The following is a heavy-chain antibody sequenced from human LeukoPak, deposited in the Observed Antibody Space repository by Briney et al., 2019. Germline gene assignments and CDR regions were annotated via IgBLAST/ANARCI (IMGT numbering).Heavy chain of an antibody. CDR1: GFTFSSYA. Sequence: GGSLRLSCAASGFTFSSYAMHWVRQAPGKGLEWVAVISYDGSNKYYADSVKGRFTISRDNSKNTLYLQMNSLRAEDTAVYYCARVMYHLPVHRCSDYYGMDVWGQGTTVTVSS. D-gene: IGHD2-2*01. CDR3: ARVMYHLPVHRCSDYYGMDV. V-gene: IGHV3-30-3*01. CDR2: ISYDGSNK. J-gene: IGHJ6*02.